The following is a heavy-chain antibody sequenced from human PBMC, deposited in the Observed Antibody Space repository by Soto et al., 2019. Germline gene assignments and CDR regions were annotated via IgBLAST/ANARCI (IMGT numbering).Heavy chain of an antibody. CDR2: INAGKGNP. CDR3: ARAVAVPADFDY. CDR1: GYPFTGNA. D-gene: IGHD6-19*01. J-gene: IGHJ4*02. V-gene: IGHV1-3*05. Sequence: QVQFVQSGAEEKKPGASVKVSGRASGYPFTGNAMHWVRQPPGQRLEWMGGINAGKGNPKYSQKFQGRVTITRDTSASTAYMELSSLRSEDTAVYYCARAVAVPADFDYWGQGTLVTVSS.